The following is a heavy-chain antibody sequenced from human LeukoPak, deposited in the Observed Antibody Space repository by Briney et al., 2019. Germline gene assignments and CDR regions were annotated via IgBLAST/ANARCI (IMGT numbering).Heavy chain of an antibody. Sequence: SETLSLTCSVSGGSVSSGGFYWSWIRQPPGKGLEWIGYIYYSGSTNYNPSLKSRVTISVDTSKNQFSLKLSSVTAADTAVYYCARDEGYYGSGSYQGYFDYWGQGTLVTVSS. CDR1: GGSVSSGGFY. J-gene: IGHJ4*02. D-gene: IGHD3-10*01. V-gene: IGHV4-61*08. CDR3: ARDEGYYGSGSYQGYFDY. CDR2: IYYSGST.